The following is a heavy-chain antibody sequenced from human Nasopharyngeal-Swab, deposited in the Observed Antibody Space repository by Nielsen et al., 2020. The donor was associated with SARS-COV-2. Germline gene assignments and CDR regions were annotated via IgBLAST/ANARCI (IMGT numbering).Heavy chain of an antibody. CDR1: GGSVSNDDW. D-gene: IGHD1-1*01. CDR2: IHHSGSA. J-gene: IGHJ5*02. CDR3: AKGGHWRLDP. V-gene: IGHV4-4*02. Sequence: SETLSLTCPVSGGSVSNDDWWTWVRQPPGKGLEWIGEIHHSGSANYNPSLKSRVTMSVDKSKNQFSLKLSSLTAADTAVNYCAKGGHWRLDPWGQGTLVTVSS.